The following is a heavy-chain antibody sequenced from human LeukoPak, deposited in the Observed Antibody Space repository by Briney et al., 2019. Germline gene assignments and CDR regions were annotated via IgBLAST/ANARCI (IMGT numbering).Heavy chain of an antibody. CDR1: GFTFSSYS. CDR2: ISSSSSTI. D-gene: IGHD3-22*01. CDR3: ARDPLLGFDSSGYYPTYDY. J-gene: IGHJ4*02. Sequence: QPGGSLRLSCAASGFTFSSYSRNWVRQAPGKGLEWVSYISSSSSTIYYADSVKGRFTISRDNAKNSLYLQMNSLRAEDTAVYYCARDPLLGFDSSGYYPTYDYWGQGTLVTVSS. V-gene: IGHV3-48*01.